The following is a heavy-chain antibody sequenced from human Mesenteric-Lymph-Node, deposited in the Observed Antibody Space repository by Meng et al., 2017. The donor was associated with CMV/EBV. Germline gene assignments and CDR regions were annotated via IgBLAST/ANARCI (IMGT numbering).Heavy chain of an antibody. J-gene: IGHJ4*02. CDR2: ISPHSDDT. V-gene: IGHV1-2*06. Sequence: SGYTFTDYYVLWVRQAPGQGPEWMGRISPHSDDTNYAQRFQGRVTMTRDTSISTVYMELSRLGSDDTAVYYCARGYYGSGSYSYFDYWGQGSLVTVSS. D-gene: IGHD3-10*01. CDR1: GYTFTDYY. CDR3: ARGYYGSGSYSYFDY.